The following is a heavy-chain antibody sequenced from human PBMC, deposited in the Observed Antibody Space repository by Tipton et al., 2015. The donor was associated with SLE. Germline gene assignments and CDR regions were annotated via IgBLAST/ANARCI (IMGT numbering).Heavy chain of an antibody. D-gene: IGHD5-12*01. V-gene: IGHV4-34*01. Sequence: TLSLTCAVYGGSFSGYYWSWIRQPPGKGLEWIGEINHSGSTNYNPSLKSRVTISVDTSKNQFSLKLSSVTAADTAVYYCATGYDFLTGWFQHWGQGTLVTVSS. CDR3: ATGYDFLTGWFQH. CDR1: GGSFSGYY. J-gene: IGHJ1*01. CDR2: INHSGST.